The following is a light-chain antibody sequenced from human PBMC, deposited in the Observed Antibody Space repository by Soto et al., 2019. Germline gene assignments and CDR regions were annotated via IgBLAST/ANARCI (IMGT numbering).Light chain of an antibody. Sequence: IVLTQSPGTLSLSPGERATLSCRASQSVSNNYLAWYQQKPGQAPRLLIYDASSRATGIPDRFSGSGSETDFTLTISRLEPEDFAVYYCHQYGSSRTFGQGTRVEI. V-gene: IGKV3-20*01. J-gene: IGKJ1*01. CDR3: HQYGSSRT. CDR1: QSVSNNY. CDR2: DAS.